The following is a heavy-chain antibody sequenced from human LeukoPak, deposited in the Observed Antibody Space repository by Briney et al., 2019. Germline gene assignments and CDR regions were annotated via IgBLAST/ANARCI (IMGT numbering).Heavy chain of an antibody. CDR3: ARTVRGDLWYYFDY. CDR2: INPNSGGT. CDR1: GYTFTSYY. V-gene: IGHV1-2*02. J-gene: IGHJ4*02. D-gene: IGHD3-10*01. Sequence: ASVKVSCKASGYTFTSYYMHWVRQAPGQGLEWMGWINPNSGGTNYAQKFQGRVTMTRDTSISTAYMELSRLRSDDTAVYYCARTVRGDLWYYFDYWGQGTLVTVSS.